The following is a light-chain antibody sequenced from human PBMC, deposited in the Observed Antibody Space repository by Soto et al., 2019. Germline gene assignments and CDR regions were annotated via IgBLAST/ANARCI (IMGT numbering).Light chain of an antibody. V-gene: IGKV3-11*01. CDR2: EAS. Sequence: EIVLTQSPVTLSVSPGERATLSCRASQSVSSYLAWYQQKPGQAPRLLMCEASNRATGIPARVSGGGSGTDFTLTISSLEPEDFAVYYCQQRSDWPWTFGQGTKVDIK. CDR3: QQRSDWPWT. CDR1: QSVSSY. J-gene: IGKJ1*01.